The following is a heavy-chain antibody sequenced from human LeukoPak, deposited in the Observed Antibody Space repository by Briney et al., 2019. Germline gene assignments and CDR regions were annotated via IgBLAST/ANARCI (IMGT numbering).Heavy chain of an antibody. CDR1: GASVSSASY. J-gene: IGHJ5*02. CDR2: IYNGVNT. V-gene: IGHV4-61*01. CDR3: ARSGRPTSWFDP. Sequence: SETLPLTCTVSGASVSSASYWTWIRQPPGKGVEWIAHIYNGVNTNYNPSLRSRVTISFDTPKNQFSLKLSSVTAADTAVYYCARSGRPTSWFDPWGQGTLVTVSS. D-gene: IGHD5-12*01.